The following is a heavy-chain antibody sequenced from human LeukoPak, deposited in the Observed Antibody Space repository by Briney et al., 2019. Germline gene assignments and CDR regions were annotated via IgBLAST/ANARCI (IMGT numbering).Heavy chain of an antibody. CDR2: IRYDEGKK. CDR3: AKSHLPNAYSGTYYCDY. CDR1: GFTFSYYG. V-gene: IGHV3-30*02. J-gene: IGHJ4*02. Sequence: QPGGSLRLSCAASGFTFSYYGMHWVRQAPGKGLEWVAFIRYDEGKKFYGDSVKGRFTISRDNSKNTLYPQMNSLRTEDTAVYYCAKSHLPNAYSGTYYCDYWGQGTLVTVSS. D-gene: IGHD1-26*01.